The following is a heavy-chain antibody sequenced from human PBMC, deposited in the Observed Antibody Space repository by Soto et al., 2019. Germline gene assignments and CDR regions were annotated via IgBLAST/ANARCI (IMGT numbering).Heavy chain of an antibody. CDR1: GFTFSSYA. CDR2: ISGSGGST. J-gene: IGHJ4*02. D-gene: IGHD6-13*01. CDR3: AKIRSGYSSSCLDY. Sequence: EVQLLESGGGLVQPGGSLRLSCAASGFTFSSYAMSWVRQAPGKGLEWVSAISGSGGSTYYADSVKGRFTISRDNSKNPLYLQMNSLRAEDTAVYYCAKIRSGYSSSCLDYWGQGTLVTVSS. V-gene: IGHV3-23*01.